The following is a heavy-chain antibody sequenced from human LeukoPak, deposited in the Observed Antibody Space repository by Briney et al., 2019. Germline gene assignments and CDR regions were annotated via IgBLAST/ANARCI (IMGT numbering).Heavy chain of an antibody. V-gene: IGHV3-30*19. CDR2: ISYDGSNK. CDR3: ARDIAMVRGVMYYYYGMDV. J-gene: IGHJ6*02. Sequence: GKSLRLSCAASGFTFSAYGIHWVRQAPGKGLEWVAVISYDGSNKYYADSVKGRFTISRDNSKNTLYLQMNSLRAEDTAVYYCARDIAMVRGVMYYYYGMDVWGQGTTVTVSS. CDR1: GFTFSAYG. D-gene: IGHD3-10*01.